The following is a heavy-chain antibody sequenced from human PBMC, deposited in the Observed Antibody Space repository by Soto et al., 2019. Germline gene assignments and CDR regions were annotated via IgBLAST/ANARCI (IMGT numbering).Heavy chain of an antibody. J-gene: IGHJ6*03. Sequence: GGSLRLSCAASGFTFSSYWMHWVRQAPGKGLVWVSRINSDGSSTSYADSVKGRFTISRGNAKNTLYLQMNSLRAEDTAVYYCARGLPTYGSGSPHYYYYYMDVWGKGTTVTVSS. CDR1: GFTFSSYW. CDR3: ARGLPTYGSGSPHYYYYYMDV. CDR2: INSDGSST. D-gene: IGHD3-10*01. V-gene: IGHV3-74*01.